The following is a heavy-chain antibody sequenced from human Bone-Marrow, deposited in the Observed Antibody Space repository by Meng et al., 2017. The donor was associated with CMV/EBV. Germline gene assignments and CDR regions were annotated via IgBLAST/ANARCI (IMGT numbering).Heavy chain of an antibody. D-gene: IGHD3-3*01. Sequence: GGSLKISCTASGFTFGDYAMSWVRQAPGKGLEWVGFIRSKAYGGTTEYAASVKGRFTISRDDSKSIAYLQMNSLKTEDTAVYYCTRVRDYDFWSGYWDYYYYYGMDVWGQGTTVTGSS. CDR2: IRSKAYGGTT. CDR1: GFTFGDYA. CDR3: TRVRDYDFWSGYWDYYYYYGMDV. J-gene: IGHJ6*01. V-gene: IGHV3-49*04.